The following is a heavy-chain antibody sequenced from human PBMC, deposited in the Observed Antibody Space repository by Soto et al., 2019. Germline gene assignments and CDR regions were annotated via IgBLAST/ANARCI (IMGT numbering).Heavy chain of an antibody. CDR3: ARDRSIAALTMDV. CDR1: GFTFSSYG. Sequence: GESLRLSCAASGFTFSSYGMHWGRQFPGKGLEWVAVIWYDGSNKYYADSVKGRFTISRDNSKNTLYLQMNSLRAEDTAVYYCARDRSIAALTMDVWGQGTTVTVSS. CDR2: IWYDGSNK. J-gene: IGHJ6*02. V-gene: IGHV3-33*01. D-gene: IGHD6-6*01.